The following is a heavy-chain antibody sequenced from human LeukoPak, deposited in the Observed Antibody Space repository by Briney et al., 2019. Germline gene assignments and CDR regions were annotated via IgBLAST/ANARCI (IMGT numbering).Heavy chain of an antibody. D-gene: IGHD2-15*01. CDR3: AKRREDIVVVVAATPLSDY. V-gene: IGHV3-23*01. J-gene: IGHJ4*02. Sequence: PGGSLRLSCAASRFTLNTYAMSWLRQAPGKGLEWVSAISGSGGSTYYADSVKGRFTISRDNSKNTLYLQMNSLRAEDTAVYYCAKRREDIVVVVAATPLSDYWGQGTLVTVSS. CDR1: RFTLNTYA. CDR2: ISGSGGST.